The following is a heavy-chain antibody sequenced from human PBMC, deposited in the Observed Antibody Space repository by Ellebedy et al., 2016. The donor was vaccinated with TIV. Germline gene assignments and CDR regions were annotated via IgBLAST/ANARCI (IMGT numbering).Heavy chain of an antibody. V-gene: IGHV3-23*01. CDR2: FGLSGDTT. CDR1: GFSFSNYA. CDR3: AKGRSGSYSTFDY. J-gene: IGHJ4*02. D-gene: IGHD1-26*01. Sequence: PGGSLRLSCAASGFSFSNYAMSWVRQAPGKGLEWVSGFGLSGDTTYYADSVKGRFTISRDNSKNTLYLQMNSLRAEDTAVYYCAKGRSGSYSTFDYWGQGTLVTVSS.